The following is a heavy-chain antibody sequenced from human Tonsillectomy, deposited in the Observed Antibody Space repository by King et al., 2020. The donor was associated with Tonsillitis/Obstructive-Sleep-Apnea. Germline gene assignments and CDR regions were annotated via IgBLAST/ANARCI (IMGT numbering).Heavy chain of an antibody. D-gene: IGHD2-8*02. CDR1: GFSLSTSGVG. CDR3: AHRRGTVSVLYYFVY. J-gene: IGHJ4*02. CDR2: IYWDDDK. V-gene: IGHV2-5*02. Sequence: TLQESGPTLVKPTQTLTLTCTFSGFSLSTSGVGVGWIRQPPGKALEWLALIYWDDDKRYSPSLKSRLTITKDTSKNQVVLTMTNIAPVDTATYYCAHRRGTVSVLYYFVYRGQGTLVTVSS.